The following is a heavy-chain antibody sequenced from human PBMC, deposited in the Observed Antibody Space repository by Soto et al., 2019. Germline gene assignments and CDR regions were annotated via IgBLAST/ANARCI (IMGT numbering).Heavy chain of an antibody. CDR1: GGTFSSYA. D-gene: IGHD2-15*01. CDR2: IIPIFGTA. V-gene: IGHV1-69*13. Sequence: SVKVSCKASGGTFSSYAISWVRQAPGQGLEWMGGIIPIFGTANYAQKFQGRVTITADESTSTAYMELSSLRSEDTAVYYCATDCIGGSCYSKPSYYYYYGMDVWGQGTTVTVSS. CDR3: ATDCIGGSCYSKPSYYYYYGMDV. J-gene: IGHJ6*02.